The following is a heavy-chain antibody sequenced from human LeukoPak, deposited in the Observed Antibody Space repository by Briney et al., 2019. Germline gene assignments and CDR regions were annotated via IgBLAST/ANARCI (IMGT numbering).Heavy chain of an antibody. J-gene: IGHJ4*02. CDR2: ISGSGGCT. D-gene: IGHD3-9*01. V-gene: IGHV3-23*01. CDR3: AKGGSLRYFDWLSPGPYYFDY. Sequence: GGSLRLSCAASGFTFSSYAMSWVRQAPGKGLEWVSAISGSGGCTYYADSVKGRFTISRDNSKNTLYLQMNSLRAEDTAVYYCAKGGSLRYFDWLSPGPYYFDYWGQGTLVTVSS. CDR1: GFTFSSYA.